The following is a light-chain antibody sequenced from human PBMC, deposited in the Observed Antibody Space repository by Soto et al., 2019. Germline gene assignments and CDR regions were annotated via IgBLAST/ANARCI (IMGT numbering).Light chain of an antibody. Sequence: QSALTQPASVSGSPGQSITISCTGTSSDVGGYNYVSWYQQHPGKAPKLMIYDVSNRPSGVSNRFSGSKSGNTASLTISGLRAEDGAVYYCSSYTGSSPYVFGTGTKLTVL. CDR1: SSDVGGYNY. V-gene: IGLV2-14*01. J-gene: IGLJ1*01. CDR3: SSYTGSSPYV. CDR2: DVS.